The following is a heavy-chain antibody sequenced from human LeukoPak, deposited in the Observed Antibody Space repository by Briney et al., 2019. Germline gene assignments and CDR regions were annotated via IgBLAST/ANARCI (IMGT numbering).Heavy chain of an antibody. Sequence: SETLSLTCTVSGGSISSSSYYWGWIRQPPGKGLEWIGSIYYSGSTYYNPSLKSRVTISVDTSKNQFSLKLSSVTAADTAVYYCASGYNWNYGWFDPWGQGTLVTVSS. CDR3: ASGYNWNYGWFDP. J-gene: IGHJ5*02. D-gene: IGHD1-7*01. CDR2: IYYSGST. CDR1: GGSISSSSYY. V-gene: IGHV4-39*07.